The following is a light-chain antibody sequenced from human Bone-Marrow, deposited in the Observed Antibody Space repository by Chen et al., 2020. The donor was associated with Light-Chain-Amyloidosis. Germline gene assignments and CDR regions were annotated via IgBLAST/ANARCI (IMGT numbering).Light chain of an antibody. Sequence: SYELTQPPSVSVSPGQTARIPCSGDDLPTKYAYWYQQKPGPAPVLVIHRDTERPSGISERFSGSSSGTTATLTSSGVQAEDEADYHCQSADSSGTYEVIFGGGTKLTVL. CDR3: QSADSSGTYEVI. CDR1: DLPTKY. V-gene: IGLV3-25*03. CDR2: RDT. J-gene: IGLJ2*01.